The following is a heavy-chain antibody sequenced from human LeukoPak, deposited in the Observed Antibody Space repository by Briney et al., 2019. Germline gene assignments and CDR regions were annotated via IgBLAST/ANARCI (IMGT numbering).Heavy chain of an antibody. V-gene: IGHV2-5*02. CDR3: AHRQGSSGYVDI. J-gene: IGHJ3*02. CDR1: GFSLSTTGVG. D-gene: IGHD3-22*01. CDR2: RYWDEDK. Sequence: SGPTLVNPTQTLTLTCTFCGFSLSTTGVGVCWIRQPPGKALEWLALRYWDEDKRYTPSLKNRLISTNDNSNNQVVLTLTNMDPVDTATYYCAHRQGSSGYVDIRGKRTMVTAS.